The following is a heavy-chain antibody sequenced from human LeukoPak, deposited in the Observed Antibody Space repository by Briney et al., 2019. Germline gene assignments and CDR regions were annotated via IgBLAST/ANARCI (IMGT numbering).Heavy chain of an antibody. CDR1: GFTFDDYA. D-gene: IGHD3-22*01. J-gene: IGHJ5*02. V-gene: IGHV3-9*01. Sequence: GGSLRLSCAASGFTFDDYAMHWVRHAPGKGLEWVSGISWNSGSIGYADSVKGRFTISRDNAKNSLYLQMNSLRAEDTALYYCAPSYDYYDSPIDPWGQGTLVTVSS. CDR2: ISWNSGSI. CDR3: APSYDYYDSPIDP.